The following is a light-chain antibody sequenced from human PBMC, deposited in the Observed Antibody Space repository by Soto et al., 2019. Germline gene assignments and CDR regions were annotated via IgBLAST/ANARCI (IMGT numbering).Light chain of an antibody. CDR1: QSVSTW. V-gene: IGKV1-5*03. Sequence: DLQMTQSPSTLSASVGDRVTITCRASQSVSTWLAWYQQKPGKVPKLLIYKAYSLESGVPSRFIGSGSGTEFTLTISSLQPDDFATYYCQQYNSNPLTFGGGTKVEIK. CDR2: KAY. CDR3: QQYNSNPLT. J-gene: IGKJ4*01.